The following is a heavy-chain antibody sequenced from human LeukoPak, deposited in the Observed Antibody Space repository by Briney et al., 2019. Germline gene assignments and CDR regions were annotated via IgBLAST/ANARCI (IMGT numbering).Heavy chain of an antibody. D-gene: IGHD4-17*01. V-gene: IGHV3-66*01. Sequence: GGSLRLSCAASGLTVTNNYWNWVRQPPGKGPEWISLIYSNGDTRYADSVKGRFTFSRDNSKNTLYLQMNSLRAEDTAVYYCTYGDYPLTYWGQGTLVSVSS. CDR3: TYGDYPLTY. CDR2: IYSNGDT. J-gene: IGHJ4*02. CDR1: GLTVTNNY.